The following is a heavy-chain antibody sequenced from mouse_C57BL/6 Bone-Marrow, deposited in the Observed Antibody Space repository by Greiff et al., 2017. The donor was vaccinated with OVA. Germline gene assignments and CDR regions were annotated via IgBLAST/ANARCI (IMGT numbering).Heavy chain of an antibody. CDR3: ARAGAFYYYGSKGYAMDY. J-gene: IGHJ4*01. CDR2: ISYDGSN. CDR1: GYSITSGYY. Sequence: ESGPGLVKPSQSLSLTCSVTGYSITSGYYWNWIRQFPGNKLEWMGYISYDGSNNYNPSLKNRISITRDTSKNQFFLKLNSVTTEDTATYYCARAGAFYYYGSKGYAMDYWGQGTSVTVSS. D-gene: IGHD1-1*01. V-gene: IGHV3-6*01.